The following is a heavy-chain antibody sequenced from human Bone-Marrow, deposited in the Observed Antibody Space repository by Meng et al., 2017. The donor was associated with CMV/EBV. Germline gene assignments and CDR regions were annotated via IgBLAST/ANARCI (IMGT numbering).Heavy chain of an antibody. CDR2: IYYSGST. Sequence: SISSGGYYWSWIRQHPGKGLEWIGYIYYSGSTYYNPSLKSRVTISVDTSKNQSSLKLSSVTAADTAVYYCARHIVVVPAGIPYYFDYWGQGTLVTVSS. CDR3: ARHIVVVPAGIPYYFDY. D-gene: IGHD2-2*01. J-gene: IGHJ4*02. V-gene: IGHV4-31*02. CDR1: SISSGGYY.